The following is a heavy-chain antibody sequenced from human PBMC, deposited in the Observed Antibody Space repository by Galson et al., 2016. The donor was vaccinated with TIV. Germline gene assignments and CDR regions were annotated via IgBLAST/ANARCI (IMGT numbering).Heavy chain of an antibody. CDR2: FYWDDDT. D-gene: IGHD3-22*01. J-gene: IGHJ3*02. CDR3: AHIRITLIPDAFYI. CDR1: GFSLSDTGVG. Sequence: PALVKPTQTLTLTCTFSGFSLSDTGVGVGWIRQPPGKALEWLGIFYWDDDTRYSPSLGSRLTITKDTSKNQVVLTVTDMDPVDTGTYFCAHIRITLIPDAFYIWGQGTTVTVS. V-gene: IGHV2-5*02.